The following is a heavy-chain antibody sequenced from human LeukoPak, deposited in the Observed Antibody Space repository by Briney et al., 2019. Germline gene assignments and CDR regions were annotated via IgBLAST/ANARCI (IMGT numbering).Heavy chain of an antibody. CDR3: AGRQGYYYDSSGYPRSWFDP. J-gene: IGHJ5*02. CDR2: IYTSGST. Sequence: SETLSLTCTVSGGSISSYYWSWIRQPAGKGLEWIGRIYTSGSTNYNPSLKSRVTTSVDTSKNQFSLKLSSVTAADTAVYYCAGRQGYYYDSSGYPRSWFDPWGQGTLVTVSS. V-gene: IGHV4-4*07. CDR1: GGSISSYY. D-gene: IGHD3-22*01.